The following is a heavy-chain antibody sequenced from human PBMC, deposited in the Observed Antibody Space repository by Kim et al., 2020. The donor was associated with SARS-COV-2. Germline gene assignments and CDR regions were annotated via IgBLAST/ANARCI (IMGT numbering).Heavy chain of an antibody. J-gene: IGHJ6*02. D-gene: IGHD2-2*01. V-gene: IGHV4-59*01. CDR3: ARDTGYCSSTSCYGMDV. CDR1: GGSISSYY. Sequence: SETLSLTCTVSGGSISSYYWSWIRQPPGKGLEWIGYIYYSGSTNYNPSLKSRVTISVDTSKNQFSLKLSSVTAADTAVYYCARDTGYCSSTSCYGMDVWGQGTTVTVSS. CDR2: IYYSGST.